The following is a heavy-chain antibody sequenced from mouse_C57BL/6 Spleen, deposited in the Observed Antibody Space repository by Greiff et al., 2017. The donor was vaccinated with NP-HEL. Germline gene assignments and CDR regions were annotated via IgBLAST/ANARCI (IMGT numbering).Heavy chain of an antibody. CDR1: GYTFTSYW. Sequence: QVQLQQPGAELVKPGASVKLSCKASGYTFTSYWMQWVKQRPGQGLEWIGEIDPSDSYTNYNQKFKGKATLTVYTSSSTAYMQLSSLTSEDSAVYYCAKRDYGSSLAMDYWGQGTSVTVSS. D-gene: IGHD1-1*01. CDR3: AKRDYGSSLAMDY. J-gene: IGHJ4*01. CDR2: IDPSDSYT. V-gene: IGHV1-50*01.